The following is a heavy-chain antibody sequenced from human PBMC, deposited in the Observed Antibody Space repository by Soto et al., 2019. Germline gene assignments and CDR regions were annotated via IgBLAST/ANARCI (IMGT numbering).Heavy chain of an antibody. CDR3: ARRFDFCSGGRYFYMDV. D-gene: IGHD3-10*02. V-gene: IGHV4-39*01. CDR1: GGSISSSSYY. J-gene: IGHJ6*03. Sequence: QLQLQESGPGLVNPAETLSLTCTVSGGSISSSSYYWGWIRQPPGKGLEWIGSIHYSGSTYHNPSLKARLTSSVDLSKNQFYQKLNSVTAADTAVYHCARRFDFCSGGRYFYMDVWGRGTTVTVS. CDR2: IHYSGST.